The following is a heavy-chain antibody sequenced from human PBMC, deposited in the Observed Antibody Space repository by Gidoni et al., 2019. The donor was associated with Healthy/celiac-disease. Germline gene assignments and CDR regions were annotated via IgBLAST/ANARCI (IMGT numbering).Heavy chain of an antibody. V-gene: IGHV3-15*01. CDR2: IKSKTDGGTT. CDR1: GFTFSNAW. CDR3: TTSGPEYYYDSSGYSIGDY. Sequence: EVQLVESGGGLVKPGGSLRLSCAASGFTFSNAWMSWVRQAPGKGLEWVGRIKSKTDGGTTDYAAPVKGRFTISRDDSKNTLYLQMNSLKTEDTAVYYCTTSGPEYYYDSSGYSIGDYWGQGTLVTVSS. J-gene: IGHJ4*02. D-gene: IGHD3-22*01.